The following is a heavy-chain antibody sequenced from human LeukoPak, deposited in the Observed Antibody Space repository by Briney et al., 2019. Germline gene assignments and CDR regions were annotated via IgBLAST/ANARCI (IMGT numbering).Heavy chain of an antibody. V-gene: IGHV4-4*02. D-gene: IGHD2-15*01. CDR3: AREGGFCRPLDY. J-gene: IGHJ4*02. CDR2: VHLDGRT. CDR1: GGSVISTNW. Sequence: PSETLSLTCGVSGGSVISTNWWTWVRQPTGKGLEWIGEVHLDGRTNYNPSLESRLTMSVDVSENQVSLKLTSVTAADTAVYYCAREGGFCRPLDYSGQGTLVTVSS.